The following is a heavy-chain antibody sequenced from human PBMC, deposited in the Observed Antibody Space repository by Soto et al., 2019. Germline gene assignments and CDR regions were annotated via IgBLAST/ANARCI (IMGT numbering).Heavy chain of an antibody. V-gene: IGHV3-53*01. CDR1: GFTVSSKY. CDR3: VQTTGWPGFDF. J-gene: IGHJ4*02. Sequence: EVQLVESGGGLIQPGGSLRLSCAASGFTVSSKYMTWVRQAPGKGLEWVSVIYGGGTTYYADFVKGRFTISRDNSKNTLYLQVNSLRAEDTAVYYCVQTTGWPGFDFWGQGTLVTVSS. CDR2: IYGGGTT. D-gene: IGHD6-19*01.